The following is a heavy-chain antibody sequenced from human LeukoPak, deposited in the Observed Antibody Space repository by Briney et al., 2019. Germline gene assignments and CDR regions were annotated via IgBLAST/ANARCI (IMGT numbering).Heavy chain of an antibody. J-gene: IGHJ3*02. D-gene: IGHD5-18*01. V-gene: IGHV4-4*07. Sequence: WETLSLTCTVSGGSISNYYWNWIRQSAGRGLELIGRVHNSGSTNYNPSLKSRVTMSLDTSKNQFSLKLSSVTAADTAVYYCARGLVDTAMSGAFDIWGQGTMVTVSS. CDR1: GGSISNYY. CDR3: ARGLVDTAMSGAFDI. CDR2: VHNSGST.